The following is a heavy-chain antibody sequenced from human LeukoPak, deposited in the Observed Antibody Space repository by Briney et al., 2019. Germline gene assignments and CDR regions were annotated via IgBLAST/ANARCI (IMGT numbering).Heavy chain of an antibody. CDR2: ISGSGGST. J-gene: IGHJ4*02. D-gene: IGHD5-12*01. V-gene: IGHV3-23*01. Sequence: PGGSLRLSCAASGFTFSSYAMSWVRQAPGKGLEWVSAISGSGGSTYYADSVKGRFTISRDNSKNTLYLQMNSLRAEDTAVYYCATDFRYSGYVGGDYWGQGTLVTVSS. CDR3: ATDFRYSGYVGGDY. CDR1: GFTFSSYA.